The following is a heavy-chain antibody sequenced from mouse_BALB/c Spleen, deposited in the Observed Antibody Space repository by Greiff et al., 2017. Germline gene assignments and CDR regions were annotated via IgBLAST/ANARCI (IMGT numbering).Heavy chain of an antibody. V-gene: IGHV1S137*01. D-gene: IGHD4-1*01. CDR2: ISTYYGDA. Sequence: QVQLQQPGAELVRPGVSVKISCKGSGYTFTDYAMHWVKQSHAKSLEWIGVISTYYGDASYNQKFKGKATMTVDKSSSTAYMELARLTSEDSAISYCDRSLLRPGDYLDYWGQGTTLTVSS. J-gene: IGHJ2*01. CDR3: DRSLLRPGDYLDY. CDR1: GYTFTDYA.